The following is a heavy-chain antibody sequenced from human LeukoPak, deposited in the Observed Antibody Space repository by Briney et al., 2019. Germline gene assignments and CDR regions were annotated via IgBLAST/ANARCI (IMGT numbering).Heavy chain of an antibody. CDR3: ARDAAYDRFDY. V-gene: IGHV3-7*05. Sequence: PGGSLRLPCVDSGLTFSRSWMTWVRQAPGKGLEWVANIKEDGSAQNYVDSVKGRFTISRDNAKNTLYLEMNSLRAEDTAVYYCARDAAYDRFDYRGQGTLVTVSS. J-gene: IGHJ4*02. CDR1: GLTFSRSW. CDR2: IKEDGSAQ. D-gene: IGHD3-22*01.